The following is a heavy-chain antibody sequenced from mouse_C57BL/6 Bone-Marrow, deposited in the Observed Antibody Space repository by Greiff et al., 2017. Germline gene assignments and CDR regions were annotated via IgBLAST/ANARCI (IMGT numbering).Heavy chain of an antibody. CDR2: ISNGGGST. V-gene: IGHV5-12*01. CDR1: GFTFSDYY. Sequence: EVQVVESGGGLVQPGGSLKLSCAASGFTFSDYYMYWVRQTPEKRLEWVAYISNGGGSTYYPDTVKGRVTISRDNAKNTLYLQMSRLKSEDTAMYYCARRDGGFAYWGQGTLVTVSA. D-gene: IGHD1-1*01. J-gene: IGHJ3*01. CDR3: ARRDGGFAY.